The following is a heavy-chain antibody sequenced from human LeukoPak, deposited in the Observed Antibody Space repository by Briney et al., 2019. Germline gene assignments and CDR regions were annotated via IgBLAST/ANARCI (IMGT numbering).Heavy chain of an antibody. D-gene: IGHD6-19*01. V-gene: IGHV4-30-4*07. CDR2: IYHSGTT. CDR3: VRGRYSSGWYKDKNWFDP. J-gene: IGHJ5*02. Sequence: SEALSLTCAVSGVSISRGGYAWNWIRQPPGKGLEWIAYIYHSGTTYYNPSLKSRATISVDTSKNQFSLKLSSVTAADTAVYYCVRGRYSSGWYKDKNWFDPWGQGTPVTVSS. CDR1: GVSISRGGYA.